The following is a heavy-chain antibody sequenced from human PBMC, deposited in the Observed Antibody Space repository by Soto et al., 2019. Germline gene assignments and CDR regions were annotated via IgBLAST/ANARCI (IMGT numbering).Heavy chain of an antibody. J-gene: IGHJ3*02. CDR1: GYSFTSYS. Sequence: HGESLKISCKGSGYSFTSYSIGWVRQMPGKGLEWMGIIYPGDSDTRYSPSFQGQVTISADKSLNTAYLQGSSLQASDTAMYYCALPVVAATGDAFDIWGQGTMVTVSS. CDR2: IYPGDSDT. CDR3: ALPVVAATGDAFDI. D-gene: IGHD2-15*01. V-gene: IGHV5-51*01.